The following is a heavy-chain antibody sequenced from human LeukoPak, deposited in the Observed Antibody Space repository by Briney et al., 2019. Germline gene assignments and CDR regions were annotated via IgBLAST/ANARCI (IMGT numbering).Heavy chain of an antibody. CDR1: GFTFSSYA. Sequence: GGSLRLSCAASGFTFSSYAMHWVRQAPGKGLEWVAVVSYDGSNKYYADSVKGRFTISTNNSKKTLYLQINSLRAGGAAVYYCAKAPVTTCSGAYCYPIDDWSQGTLVTVSS. CDR2: VSYDGSNK. J-gene: IGHJ4*02. V-gene: IGHV3-30*04. D-gene: IGHD2-15*01. CDR3: AKAPVTTCSGAYCYPIDD.